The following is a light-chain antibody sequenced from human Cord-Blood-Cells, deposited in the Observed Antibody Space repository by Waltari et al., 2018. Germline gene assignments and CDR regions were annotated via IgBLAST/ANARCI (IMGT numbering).Light chain of an antibody. V-gene: IGKV3-20*01. J-gene: IGKJ2*01. CDR3: QQYGISPAYT. Sequence: EIVLMQSPGTLSLSPGERATLSCRASQSVSSSYLAGYQQKPGQAPRLLIDGASSRATGIPHRYSGSGSGADFSLTISRLGPEDFAVYYCQQYGISPAYTFGQGTKLEIK. CDR1: QSVSSSY. CDR2: GAS.